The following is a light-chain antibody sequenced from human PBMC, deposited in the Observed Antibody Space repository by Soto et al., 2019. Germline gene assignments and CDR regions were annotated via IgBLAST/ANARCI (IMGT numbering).Light chain of an antibody. CDR1: QSVSSN. J-gene: IGKJ4*01. V-gene: IGKV3-15*01. Sequence: EIVMTQAPATLSVSPGERATLSCRASQSVSSNLAWYQQKPGQAPRLLIYGASTRATGIPARFSGSGSGTEFTLTISSLQSEDFAVYYCQQYNTWPPGLFGGGTKVEIK. CDR3: QQYNTWPPGL. CDR2: GAS.